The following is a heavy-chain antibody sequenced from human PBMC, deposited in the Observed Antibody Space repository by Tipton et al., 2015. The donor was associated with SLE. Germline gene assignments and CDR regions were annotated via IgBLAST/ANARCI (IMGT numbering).Heavy chain of an antibody. Sequence: QVQLVQSGPEVKKPGSSVKVSCKASGVTLSSYAINWVRQAPGQGLEWMGRINPNSGGTDYAQKFQGRVTLTRDTSSNTAYMELRRLRSDDTAVYYCPRDRILWSVFDVWGQGTMVTVSS. CDR1: GVTLSSYA. CDR2: INPNSGGT. V-gene: IGHV1-2*06. CDR3: PRDRILWSVFDV. D-gene: IGHD3-10*01. J-gene: IGHJ3*01.